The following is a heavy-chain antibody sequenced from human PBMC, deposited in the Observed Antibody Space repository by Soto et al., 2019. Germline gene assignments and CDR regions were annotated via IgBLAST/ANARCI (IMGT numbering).Heavy chain of an antibody. CDR1: GGCISGYY. Sequence: SGTPSLTCSVPGGCISGYYWSWIGQPPGKGLEWIGYIYYNGYTIYSPSLNSRVTISVDTSKNQFSLKLTSVTAADTAMYYCASGPPTELVDSWGQRTLVTVSS. CDR2: IYYNGYT. D-gene: IGHD1-7*01. J-gene: IGHJ5*01. V-gene: IGHV4-59*08. CDR3: ASGPPTELVDS.